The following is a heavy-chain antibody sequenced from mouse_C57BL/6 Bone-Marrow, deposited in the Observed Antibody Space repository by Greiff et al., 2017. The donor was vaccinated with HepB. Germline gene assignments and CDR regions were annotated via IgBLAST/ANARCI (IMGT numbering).Heavy chain of an antibody. CDR1: GYTFTDYN. V-gene: IGHV1-18*01. J-gene: IGHJ1*03. CDR3: ARRTLGWYFDV. Sequence: EVNLVESGPELVKPGASVKIPCKASGYTFTDYNMDWVKQSHGKSLEWIGDINPNNGGTIYNQKFKGKATLTVDKSSSTAYMELRSLTSEDTAVYYCARRTLGWYFDVWGTGTTVTVSS. D-gene: IGHD4-1*01. CDR2: INPNNGGT.